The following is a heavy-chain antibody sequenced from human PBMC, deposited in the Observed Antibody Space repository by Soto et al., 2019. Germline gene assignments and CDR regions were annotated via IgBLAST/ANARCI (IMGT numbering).Heavy chain of an antibody. CDR2: ISAYNGNT. CDR3: ARTPRPPGVAANSKGWFDP. Sequence: QVQLVQSGAEVKKPGASVKVSCKASGYTFTSYGISWVRQTPGQGLEWMGWISAYNGNTNYAQKLQGRVTMTTDTSTSTAYMELRSLRSDDTAVYYWARTPRPPGVAANSKGWFDPWGQGTLVTVSS. CDR1: GYTFTSYG. V-gene: IGHV1-18*04. J-gene: IGHJ5*02. D-gene: IGHD2-15*01.